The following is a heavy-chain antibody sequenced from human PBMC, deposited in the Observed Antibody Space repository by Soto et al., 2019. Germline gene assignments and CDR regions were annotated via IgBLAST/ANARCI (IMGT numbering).Heavy chain of an antibody. J-gene: IGHJ3*01. V-gene: IGHV4-30-2*01. CDR2: IYHSGNN. CDR3: ARNVAAYDALDV. Sequence: QLQLQESGSGLVKPSKTLSLTCAVSGGSSRSGGYSWNWIRQPPRKGLEWIGYIYHSGNNYYNTSIKSRVNISGDRSKNTCTLNVSSVSAEDTAVYYYARNVAAYDALDVWGQGTLVTVSS. CDR1: GGSSRSGGYS. D-gene: IGHD2-15*01.